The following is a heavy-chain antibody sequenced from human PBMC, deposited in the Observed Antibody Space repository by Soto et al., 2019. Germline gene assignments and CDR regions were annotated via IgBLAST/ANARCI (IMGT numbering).Heavy chain of an antibody. CDR2: INAGNGNT. Sequence: ASVKLSCKASGYTFTSYAMHWVRQAPGQRLEWMGWINAGNGNTKYSQKFQGRVTITRDTSASTAYMELRSLRSEDTAVYFCARAVAVPADFDYWGQGTLVTVSS. CDR1: GYTFTSYA. D-gene: IGHD6-19*01. CDR3: ARAVAVPADFDY. J-gene: IGHJ4*02. V-gene: IGHV1-3*01.